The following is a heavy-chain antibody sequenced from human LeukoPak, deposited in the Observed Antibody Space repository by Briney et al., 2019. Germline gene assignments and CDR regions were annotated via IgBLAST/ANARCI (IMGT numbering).Heavy chain of an antibody. CDR2: INAGNGDT. J-gene: IGHJ6*02. V-gene: IGHV1-3*01. Sequence: ASVKVSCKASGYTFTSYGISWVRQAPGQRLEWMGWINAGNGDTKYSQKFQGRVTITRDTSASTAYMELSTLRSEDTAVYYCARDRYYDSSGGYYYYYGMDVWGQGTTVTVSS. D-gene: IGHD3-22*01. CDR1: GYTFTSYG. CDR3: ARDRYYDSSGGYYYYYGMDV.